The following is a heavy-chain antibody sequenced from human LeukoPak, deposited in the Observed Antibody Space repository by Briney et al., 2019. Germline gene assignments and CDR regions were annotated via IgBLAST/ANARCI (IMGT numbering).Heavy chain of an antibody. CDR1: GGTFINYA. CDR3: ARRELAGSTAYFDY. D-gene: IGHD1-26*01. V-gene: IGHV1-46*01. Sequence: ASVKVSCKASGGTFINYAISWVRQAPGQGLEWMGIINPSGGSTNYAQDFQGRVTMTRDTSTSTVYMELSSLRSEDTAVYYCARRELAGSTAYFDYWGQGTLVTVSS. CDR2: INPSGGST. J-gene: IGHJ4*02.